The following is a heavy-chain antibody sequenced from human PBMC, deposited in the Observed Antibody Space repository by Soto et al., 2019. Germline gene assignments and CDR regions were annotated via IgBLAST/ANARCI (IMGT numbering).Heavy chain of an antibody. CDR2: IYPGDSDT. V-gene: IGHV5-51*01. CDR3: ARHSTSAPYDH. D-gene: IGHD3-10*01. CDR1: GYSCNTYW. J-gene: IGHJ5*02. Sequence: DSMKISCKGSGYSCNTYWIAWVRQMPGKGLEWVGIIYPGDSDTRYSPSFEGHVTISVDKSISTAFLQWNSLKASDNAIYYCARHSTSAPYDHSGHGTLVTVSS.